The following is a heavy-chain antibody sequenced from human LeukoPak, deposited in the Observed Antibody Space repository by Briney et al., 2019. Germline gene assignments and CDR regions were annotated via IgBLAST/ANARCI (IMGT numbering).Heavy chain of an antibody. Sequence: PSETLSLTCAVYGGSFSGYYWSWIRQPPGKGLEWIGEINHSGSTNYNPSLKSRVTISVDTSKNQFSLKLSSVTAADTAVYYCARRPLFDYWGQGTLVTVSS. CDR2: INHSGST. D-gene: IGHD6-6*01. CDR1: GGSFSGYY. V-gene: IGHV4-34*01. J-gene: IGHJ4*02. CDR3: ARRPLFDY.